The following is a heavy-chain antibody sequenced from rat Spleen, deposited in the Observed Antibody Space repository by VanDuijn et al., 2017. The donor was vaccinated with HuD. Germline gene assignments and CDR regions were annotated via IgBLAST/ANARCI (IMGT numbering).Heavy chain of an antibody. CDR1: GFSLTSSS. CDR2: ISSGGNT. J-gene: IGHJ2*01. Sequence: QVQLKESGPGLVQPSQTLSLTCTVSGFSLTSSSVTWVRQPPGKGLEWIATISSGGNTYYNSGVKSRLSISRDTSKNQVFLKMNSLQTEDTAIYFCTRERERSPYYFYYWGQGVMVTVSS. D-gene: IGHD3-8*01. CDR3: TRERERSPYYFYY. V-gene: IGHV2-6*01.